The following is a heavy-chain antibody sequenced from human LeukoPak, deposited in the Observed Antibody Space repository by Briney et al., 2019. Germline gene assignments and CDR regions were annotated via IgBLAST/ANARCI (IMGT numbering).Heavy chain of an antibody. CDR2: IIPIFGTA. J-gene: IGHJ3*01. D-gene: IGHD4-23*01. CDR1: GGTFSSYA. V-gene: IGHV1-69*06. CDR3: ARDPALEGTEDYRDFGGVESVDAFDV. Sequence: SVKVSCKASGGTFSSYAISWVRQAPGQGLEWMGGIIPIFGTANYAQKFQGRVTITADTSTGTAYMELSSLTSDDTAMYYCARDPALEGTEDYRDFGGVESVDAFDVWGQGTMVTVFS.